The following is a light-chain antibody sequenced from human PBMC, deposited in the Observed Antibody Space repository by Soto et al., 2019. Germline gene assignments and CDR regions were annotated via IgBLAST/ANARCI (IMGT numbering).Light chain of an antibody. Sequence: IVLTQSPGTLSLSPGERTTLSCRASQSISRYLAWYQQKPGQGPRLLIYGASSRATGTPDRFSGSGSGTDFTLTISSLQSEDFAVYYCQQYNNWPPITFGQGTRLEIK. V-gene: IGKV3D-15*01. CDR2: GAS. CDR3: QQYNNWPPIT. CDR1: QSISRY. J-gene: IGKJ5*01.